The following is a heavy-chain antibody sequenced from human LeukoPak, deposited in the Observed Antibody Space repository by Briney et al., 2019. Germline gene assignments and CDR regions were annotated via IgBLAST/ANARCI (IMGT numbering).Heavy chain of an antibody. CDR1: GYTFTVYY. CDR2: TNPHRGDT. J-gene: IGHJ4*02. D-gene: IGHD3-22*01. Sequence: ASVKVSFKASGYTFTVYYINWGRHAPGQGLERKGWTNPHRGDTYYAQDFQGSVTMTTDTSTSTAYMELRSLRSDDTAVYYCARIKGYYDSSGYSRWIDYWGQGTLVTVSS. CDR3: ARIKGYYDSSGYSRWIDY. V-gene: IGHV1-2*02.